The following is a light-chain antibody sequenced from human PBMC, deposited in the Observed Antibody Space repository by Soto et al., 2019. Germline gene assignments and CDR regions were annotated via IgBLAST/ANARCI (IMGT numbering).Light chain of an antibody. J-gene: IGKJ4*01. CDR2: GAS. Sequence: EIVLTQSPATLSLSLGERATLSSRASQSLSGYLAWYQQKPGQPPRLLIYGASHRATGIPARFTGTGSGTDFTLTISRLEPEDFAVYYCQDRGNWPIYTFGGGTKLDLK. CDR3: QDRGNWPIYT. CDR1: QSLSGY. V-gene: IGKV3-11*01.